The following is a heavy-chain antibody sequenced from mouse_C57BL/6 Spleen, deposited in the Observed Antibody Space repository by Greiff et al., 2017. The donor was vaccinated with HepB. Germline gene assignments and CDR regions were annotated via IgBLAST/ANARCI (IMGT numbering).Heavy chain of an antibody. D-gene: IGHD2-1*01. V-gene: IGHV1-39*01. Sequence: EVKLMESGPELVKPGASVKISCKASGYSFTDYNMNWVKQSNGKSLEWIGVINPNYGTTSYNQKFKGKATLTVDQSSSTAYMQLNSLTSEDSAVYYCARGYYGNYYFDYWGQGTTLTVSS. CDR1: GYSFTDYN. J-gene: IGHJ2*01. CDR3: ARGYYGNYYFDY. CDR2: INPNYGTT.